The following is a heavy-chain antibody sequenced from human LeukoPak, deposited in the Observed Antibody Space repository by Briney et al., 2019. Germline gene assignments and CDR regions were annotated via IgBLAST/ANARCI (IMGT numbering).Heavy chain of an antibody. CDR2: IRYDGSNK. J-gene: IGHJ4*02. CDR3: ARDPYSSSWYIDYFDY. D-gene: IGHD6-13*01. CDR1: GFTFSSYA. V-gene: IGHV3-30*02. Sequence: GGSLRLSCAASGFTFSSYAMSWVRQAPGKGLEWVAFIRYDGSNKYYSDSEKGRFTISRDNSKNTLYLQMNSLRAEDTAVYYCARDPYSSSWYIDYFDYWGQGTLVTVSS.